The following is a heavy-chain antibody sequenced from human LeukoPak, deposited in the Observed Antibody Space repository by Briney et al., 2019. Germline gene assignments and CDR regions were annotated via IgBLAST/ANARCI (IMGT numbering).Heavy chain of an antibody. V-gene: IGHV3-11*05. Sequence: GGSLRLSCEASGFTFSDYYMSWIRQAPGKGPEWISNISSSGDYRNYADSVKGRFTISRDNAKNSLYLQMSSLRGDDTAVYYCARVPGLGYYGMDVWGQGTTVTVSS. CDR2: ISSSGDYR. CDR3: ARVPGLGYYGMDV. J-gene: IGHJ6*02. CDR1: GFTFSDYY. D-gene: IGHD1-14*01.